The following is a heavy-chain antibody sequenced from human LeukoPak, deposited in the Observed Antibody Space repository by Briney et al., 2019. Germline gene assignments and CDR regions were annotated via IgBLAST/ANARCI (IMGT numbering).Heavy chain of an antibody. J-gene: IGHJ5*02. D-gene: IGHD3-9*01. CDR3: AKDNDILTGYSNWFDP. CDR1: GFTFSSYG. Sequence: GGSLRLSCAASGFTFSSYGMHWVRQAPGKGLEWVAFIRYDGSNKYYADSVKGRFTISRDNSKNTLYLQMNSLRAEDTAVYYCAKDNDILTGYSNWFDPWGQGTLVTVSS. V-gene: IGHV3-30*02. CDR2: IRYDGSNK.